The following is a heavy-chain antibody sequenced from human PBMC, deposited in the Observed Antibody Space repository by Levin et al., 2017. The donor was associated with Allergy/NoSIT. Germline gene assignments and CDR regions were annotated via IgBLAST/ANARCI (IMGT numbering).Heavy chain of an antibody. CDR2: IKSDGSTT. CDR3: ARGKSGGMDV. D-gene: IGHD3-10*01. J-gene: IGHJ6*02. V-gene: IGHV3-74*01. Sequence: GGSLRLSCVASGFTFSSHWMYWVRQAPGKGLVWVSNIKSDGSTTNYADSVKGRFTISRDNAKNTLFLQMNSLRAEDTAVYFCARGKSGGMDVWGQGTTVTVSS. CDR1: GFTFSSHW.